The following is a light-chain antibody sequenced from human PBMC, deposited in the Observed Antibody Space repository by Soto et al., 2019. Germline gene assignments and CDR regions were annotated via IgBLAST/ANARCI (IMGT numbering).Light chain of an antibody. J-gene: IGKJ2*01. CDR2: GAS. CDR1: QNIGNY. V-gene: IGKV1-39*01. CDR3: QQSDSIPFT. Sequence: DIQMTQSPSSLSASVGDRVPITCRASQNIGNYLSWYAQKPGKAPKLLIYGASSLQSGVPSRFSGSGSGTHFTLTISSLQPEDFATYYCQQSDSIPFTFGQGTKLEMK.